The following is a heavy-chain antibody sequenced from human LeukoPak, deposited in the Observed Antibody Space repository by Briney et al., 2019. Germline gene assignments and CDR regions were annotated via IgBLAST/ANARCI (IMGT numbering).Heavy chain of an antibody. CDR2: INTNTGNP. CDR1: GYTFTSYA. Sequence: ASVKVSCKASGYTFTSYAMNWVRQAPGQGLEWMGWINTNTGNPTYAQGFTGRFVFSLDTSVSTVYLQISSLKAEDTAVYYCVRDYLAYCGGDCYSPEDYYYGMDVWGQGTTDTVSS. CDR3: VRDYLAYCGGDCYSPEDYYYGMDV. D-gene: IGHD2-21*02. J-gene: IGHJ6*02. V-gene: IGHV7-4-1*02.